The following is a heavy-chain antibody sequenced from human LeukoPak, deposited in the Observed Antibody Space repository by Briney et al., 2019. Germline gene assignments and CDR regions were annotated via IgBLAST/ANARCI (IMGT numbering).Heavy chain of an antibody. Sequence: GGSLRLSCEASGFTFKNYAMNWVRQSPGQGLEWVSTISGDAVTSWYADSVKGRFTVSRDNSKNIVFLQMNNLRAEDTAVYYCAKKDSSGPYNWFDPWGQGTLVTVSS. D-gene: IGHD6-19*01. J-gene: IGHJ5*02. CDR3: AKKDSSGPYNWFDP. CDR1: GFTFKNYA. V-gene: IGHV3-23*01. CDR2: ISGDAVTS.